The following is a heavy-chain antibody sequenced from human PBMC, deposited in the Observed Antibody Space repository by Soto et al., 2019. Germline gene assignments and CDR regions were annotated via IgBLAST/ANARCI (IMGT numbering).Heavy chain of an antibody. CDR1: GYTSTSYD. V-gene: IGHV1-8*01. CDR2: MNPNSGNT. CDR3: ARGYNWNLNYYYYMDV. D-gene: IGHD1-7*01. J-gene: IGHJ6*03. Sequence: GASVKVSCKASGYTSTSYDINWVRQATGQGLEWMGWMNPNSGNTGYAQKFQGRVTMTRNTSISTAYMELSSLRSEDTAVYYCARGYNWNLNYYYYMDVWGEGTTVTVSS.